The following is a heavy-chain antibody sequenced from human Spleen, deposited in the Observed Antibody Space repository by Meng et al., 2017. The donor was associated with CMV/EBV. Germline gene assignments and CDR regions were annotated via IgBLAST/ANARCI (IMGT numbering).Heavy chain of an antibody. CDR3: AREAVTGIVDY. CDR2: INPKSGGT. Sequence: ASVKVSCKASGYSFTDSYMYWVRQAPGQGLEWMGWINPKSGGTNYAQKFQGRVSMTRDTSSSTIYMELRRLRSDDTAVYHCAREAVTGIVDYWGQGTLVTVSS. D-gene: IGHD6-19*01. J-gene: IGHJ4*02. V-gene: IGHV1-2*02. CDR1: GYSFTDSY.